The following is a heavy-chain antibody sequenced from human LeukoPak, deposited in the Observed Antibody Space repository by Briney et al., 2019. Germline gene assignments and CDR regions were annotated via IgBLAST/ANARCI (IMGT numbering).Heavy chain of an antibody. CDR1: GGSINICTYY. Sequence: PSETLSLTCTVSGGSINICTYYWGWIRPAPGKGLEWIGTTYYNGSTFSCPSLKSRVTISVDTSKNHLSLKLTSLTASDTAIYYCARVRCAYSDGFWSSRYCSNYYYYYMDAWGKGTTVTVSS. J-gene: IGHJ6*03. CDR2: TYYNGST. D-gene: IGHD3-22*01. CDR3: ARVRCAYSDGFWSSRYCSNYYYYYMDA. V-gene: IGHV4-39*02.